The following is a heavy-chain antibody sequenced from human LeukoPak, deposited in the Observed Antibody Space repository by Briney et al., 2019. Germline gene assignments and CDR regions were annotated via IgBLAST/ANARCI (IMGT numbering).Heavy chain of an antibody. Sequence: GGSLRLSCAASGFTFSSYAMSWVRQAPGKGLEWVSAISGSGGSTYYADSVKGRFTISRDNARNSLYLQMNSLRAEDTAVYYCARDATGVSVGATNPWFDPWGQGTLVTVSS. CDR1: GFTFSSYA. CDR3: ARDATGVSVGATNPWFDP. D-gene: IGHD1-26*01. CDR2: ISGSGGST. V-gene: IGHV3-23*01. J-gene: IGHJ5*02.